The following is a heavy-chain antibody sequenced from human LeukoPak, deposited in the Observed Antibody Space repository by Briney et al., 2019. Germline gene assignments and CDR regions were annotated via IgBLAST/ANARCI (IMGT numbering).Heavy chain of an antibody. CDR1: GLIFSGSD. CDR2: IKIRSDNFAT. V-gene: IGHV3-73*01. J-gene: IGHJ4*02. D-gene: IGHD3-9*01. CDR3: ARGFDWKFDY. Sequence: GGSLRLSCAASGLIFSGSDVHWIRQASGKGLEWVGRIKIRSDNFATAYAASVRGRFTISRDDSKNSLYLQMNSLKTEDTAVYYCARGFDWKFDYWGQGTLVTVSS.